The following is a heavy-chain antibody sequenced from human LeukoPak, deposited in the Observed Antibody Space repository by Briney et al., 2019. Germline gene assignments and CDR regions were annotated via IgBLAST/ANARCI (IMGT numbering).Heavy chain of an antibody. CDR3: ARSSGTGTFSY. Sequence: SETLSLTCTVSGGSISSASYYWGWIRQPPGKGLEWIGSVYYGRSPYFNPSLESRATISVDTSKNHFSLKMSSVTAADTAVFYCARSSGTGTFSYWGQGTLVTVSS. V-gene: IGHV4-39*02. CDR1: GGSISSASYY. CDR2: VYYGRSP. J-gene: IGHJ4*02. D-gene: IGHD6-25*01.